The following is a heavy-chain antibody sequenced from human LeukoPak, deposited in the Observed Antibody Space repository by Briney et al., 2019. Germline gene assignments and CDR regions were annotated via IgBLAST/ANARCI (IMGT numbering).Heavy chain of an antibody. CDR2: INPNSGVT. D-gene: IGHD6-19*01. J-gene: IGHJ4*02. CDR3: ARGQQWLEAFDY. V-gene: IGHV1-2*02. CDR1: RYTFSGYY. Sequence: ASVKVSCKASRYTFSGYYIHWVRQAPGQGLEWMGWINPNSGVTHYPQKFQGRVTMTRDTSIRTAYMEVSSLRSDDTAVYYCARGQQWLEAFDYWGLGTLVTVSS.